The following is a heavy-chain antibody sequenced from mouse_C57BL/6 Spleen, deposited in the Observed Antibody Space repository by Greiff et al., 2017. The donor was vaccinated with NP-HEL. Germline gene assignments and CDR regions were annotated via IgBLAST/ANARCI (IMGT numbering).Heavy chain of an antibody. D-gene: IGHD2-4*01. V-gene: IGHV1-15*01. Sequence: QVQLQQSGAELVRPGASVTLSCKASGYTFTDYEMHWVKQTPVHGLEWIGALDPETGGTAYNQKFKGKAILTADKSSSTAYMELRSLTSEDSAVYYCTIYYEYGGFAYWGRGTLVTVSA. CDR1: GYTFTDYE. J-gene: IGHJ3*01. CDR2: LDPETGGT. CDR3: TIYYEYGGFAY.